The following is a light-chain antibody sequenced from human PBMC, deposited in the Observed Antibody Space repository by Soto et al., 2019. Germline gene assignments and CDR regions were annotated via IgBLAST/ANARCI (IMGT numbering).Light chain of an antibody. CDR3: QQSYSTLWT. V-gene: IGKV1-5*01. Sequence: DVRMTQSPSTLSASVGDRVTITCRASQNIDSLLAWYQQKPGKAPKIMIYGATSLESGVPSRFSASGSGTDFTLTISSLQPEDFATYYCQQSYSTLWTFGQGTKVDIK. J-gene: IGKJ1*01. CDR2: GAT. CDR1: QNIDSL.